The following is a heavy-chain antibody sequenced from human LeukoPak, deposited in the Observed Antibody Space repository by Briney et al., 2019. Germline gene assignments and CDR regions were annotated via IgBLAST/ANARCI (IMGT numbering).Heavy chain of an antibody. CDR1: GYTFTGYY. CDR3: RLVTTGDY. Sequence: ASVKVSCKTSGYTFTGYYMHWVRQAPGQGLEWMGRINLRSGGTNHAQKFQGRVTVTRDTSISTVYMELSRLRSDDTAVYYCRLVTTGDYWGQGTLVTVSS. V-gene: IGHV1-2*06. J-gene: IGHJ4*02. D-gene: IGHD3-9*01. CDR2: INLRSGGT.